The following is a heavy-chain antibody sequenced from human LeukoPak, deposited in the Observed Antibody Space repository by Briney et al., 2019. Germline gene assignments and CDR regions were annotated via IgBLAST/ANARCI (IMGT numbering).Heavy chain of an antibody. Sequence: GGSLRLSCAASGFTFSNYWMHWIRQVPGKGLVWVSHIKYDGSATNYADSVKGRYTISRDNAKNTLYLQMNSLRAEDTAVYYCVSGSLQSGYNFDYWGQGALVTVSS. V-gene: IGHV3-74*01. J-gene: IGHJ4*02. D-gene: IGHD3-3*01. CDR3: VSGSLQSGYNFDY. CDR1: GFTFSNYW. CDR2: IKYDGSAT.